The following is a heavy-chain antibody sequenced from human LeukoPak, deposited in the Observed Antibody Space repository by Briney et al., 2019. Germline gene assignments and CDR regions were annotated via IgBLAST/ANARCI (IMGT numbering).Heavy chain of an antibody. CDR3: ARRVGYTEWRSGDTTESLDY. D-gene: IGHD2-2*02. J-gene: IGHJ4*02. CDR1: GFTFSTYW. CDR2: IKQDGSEK. V-gene: IGHV3-7*01. Sequence: PGGSLRLSCAASGFTFSTYWMSWVRQAPGKGLEWVANIKQDGSEKYYVDSVKGRFTISRDNAKNSLYLQMNSLRAEDTAVYYCARRVGYTEWRSGDTTESLDYWGQGTLVTVSS.